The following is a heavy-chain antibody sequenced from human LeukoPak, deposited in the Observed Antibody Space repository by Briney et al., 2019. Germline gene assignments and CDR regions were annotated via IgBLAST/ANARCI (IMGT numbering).Heavy chain of an antibody. CDR3: AREAPVAAGSDAFDI. CDR1: GYTFTTYG. D-gene: IGHD6-19*01. V-gene: IGHV1-18*01. CDR2: ISPYNGNT. J-gene: IGHJ3*02. Sequence: VASVKVSCKASGYTFTTYGISWTRQAPGQGLEWMGWISPYNGNTKYAQKLQGRVTMTTDTSTSTAYMELTSLRSDDTAVYYCAREAPVAAGSDAFDIWGQGTMVTVSS.